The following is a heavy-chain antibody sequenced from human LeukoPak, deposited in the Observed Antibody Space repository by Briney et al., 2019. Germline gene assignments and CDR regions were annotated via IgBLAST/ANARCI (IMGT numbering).Heavy chain of an antibody. V-gene: IGHV4-39*01. CDR1: GGSISSSSYH. D-gene: IGHD3-16*02. J-gene: IGHJ4*02. CDR3: ARQLSDYDYVWGSSRPTWWFDY. CDR2: IYYSGST. Sequence: SETLSLTCTVSGGSISSSSYHWGWIRQPPGKGLEWIGSIYYSGSTYYNPSLKSRVTISVDTSKNQFSLKLSSVTAADTAVYYCARQLSDYDYVWGSSRPTWWFDYWGQGTLVTVSS.